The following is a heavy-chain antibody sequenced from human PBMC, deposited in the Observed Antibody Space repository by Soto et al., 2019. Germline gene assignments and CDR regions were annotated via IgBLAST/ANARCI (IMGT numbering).Heavy chain of an antibody. V-gene: IGHV3-43*01. J-gene: IGHJ6*02. CDR2: ISWDGGST. D-gene: IGHD3-10*01. CDR3: AKNLWFGESEYYYYGMDV. Sequence: GGSLRLSCAASGFTFDDYTMHWVRQAPGKGLEWVSLISWDGGSTYYADSVKGRFTISRDNSKNSLYLQMNSLRTEDTALYYCAKNLWFGESEYYYYGMDVWGQGTTVTVSS. CDR1: GFTFDDYT.